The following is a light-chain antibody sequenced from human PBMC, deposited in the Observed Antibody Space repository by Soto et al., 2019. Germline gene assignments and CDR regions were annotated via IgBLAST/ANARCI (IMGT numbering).Light chain of an antibody. CDR2: DVS. CDR3: NSYTGTSSRYV. CDR1: SSDIGTYNY. J-gene: IGLJ1*01. V-gene: IGLV2-14*03. Sequence: QSVLTQPASVSGSPGQSMTISCTGTSSDIGTYNYVSWYQQHTGKAPKLMIFDVSYRPSGVSNRFSGSKSDNTASLTISGLQAEDEADYYCNSYTGTSSRYVFGTGTKLTVL.